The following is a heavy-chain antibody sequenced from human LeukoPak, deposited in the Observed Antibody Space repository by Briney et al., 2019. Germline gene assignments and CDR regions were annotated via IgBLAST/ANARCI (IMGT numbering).Heavy chain of an antibody. Sequence: QPGGSLRLSCAASGFTFSSYAMSWVRQAPGKGLEWVAFIRYDGSNTNYADSVKGRFTFSRDNSMNTLYLQMNSLRAEDTAVYYCAKPRSLNMVGGAVDYWGQGTLVTVSS. CDR1: GFTFSSYA. J-gene: IGHJ4*02. CDR3: AKPRSLNMVGGAVDY. V-gene: IGHV3-30*02. CDR2: IRYDGSNT. D-gene: IGHD2-15*01.